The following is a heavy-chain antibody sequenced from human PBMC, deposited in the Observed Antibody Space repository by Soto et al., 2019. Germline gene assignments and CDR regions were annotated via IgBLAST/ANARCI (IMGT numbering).Heavy chain of an antibody. CDR2: IYYSGST. V-gene: IGHV4-59*08. CDR1: GGSISSYY. J-gene: IGHJ5*02. D-gene: IGHD6-13*01. CDR3: ARLAGNSGGSWFDT. Sequence: PSETLSLTCTVSGGSISSYYWSWIRQPPGKGLEWIGYIYYSGSTNYNPSLKSRVTISVDTSKNQFSLKLSSVTAADTAVYYCARLAGNSGGSWFDTWGQGTLVTVSS.